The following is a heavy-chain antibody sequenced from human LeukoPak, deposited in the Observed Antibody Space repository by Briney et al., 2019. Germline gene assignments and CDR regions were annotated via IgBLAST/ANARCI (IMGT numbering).Heavy chain of an antibody. CDR1: GYTFSNAW. J-gene: IGHJ4*02. V-gene: IGHV3-15*01. CDR3: TTEPKGAAAGHY. D-gene: IGHD6-13*01. CDR2: IKSKTDGGTT. Sequence: PGGTLRLSCAASGYTFSNAWMSWVRQAPGKGLEWVGRIKSKTDGGTTDYAAPMKGIFTISRDDPKNTLYLQMNSLKTEDTAVYYCTTEPKGAAAGHYWGQGTLVTVSS.